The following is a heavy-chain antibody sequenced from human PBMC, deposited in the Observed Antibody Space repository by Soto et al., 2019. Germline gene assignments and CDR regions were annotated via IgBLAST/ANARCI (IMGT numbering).Heavy chain of an antibody. V-gene: IGHV4-30-4*01. CDR1: GGSINSGDYY. Sequence: PSETLSLTCTVSGGSINSGDYYWTWVRQPPGKGLEWIGNIFHSGSTYYTPSLQSRVTISLDTSKKHFSLKRSSVTPADTAVYYCARDRYYGAGTYYNFYSGMDVWGQGTTVSVSS. CDR3: ARDRYYGAGTYYNFYSGMDV. D-gene: IGHD3-10*01. CDR2: IFHSGST. J-gene: IGHJ6*02.